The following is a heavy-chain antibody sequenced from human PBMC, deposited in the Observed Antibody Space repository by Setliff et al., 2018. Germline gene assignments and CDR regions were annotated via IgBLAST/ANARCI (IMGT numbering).Heavy chain of an antibody. CDR1: GYSISSGYY. CDR3: ARGTTGAFDI. V-gene: IGHV4-38-2*02. Sequence: PSETLSLTCTVSGYSISSGYYWGWIRQPPGKGLEWIGNMYHSGSVYYNPSLKSRVTISVDTSKNQFSLKLSSVTAADTAVYYCARGTTGAFDIWGQGTMVTVSS. J-gene: IGHJ3*02. D-gene: IGHD1-1*01. CDR2: MYHSGSV.